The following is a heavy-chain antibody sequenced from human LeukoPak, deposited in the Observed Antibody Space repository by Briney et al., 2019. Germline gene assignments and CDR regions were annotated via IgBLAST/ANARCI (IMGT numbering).Heavy chain of an antibody. V-gene: IGHV3-48*03. J-gene: IGHJ3*02. CDR2: ISSSGSDK. CDR1: GFPFSEHE. Sequence: GGSLRLSCAASGFPFSEHEMNWVRQAPGKGLEWISYISSSGSDKYYPDSVRGRFTISRDNAKNSLYLQMNSLRAEDTAVYYCARRTSGAFAIWGQGTKVTVSS. CDR3: ARRTSGAFAI.